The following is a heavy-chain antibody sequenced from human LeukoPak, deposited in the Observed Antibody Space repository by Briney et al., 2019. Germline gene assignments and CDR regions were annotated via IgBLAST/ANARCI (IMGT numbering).Heavy chain of an antibody. Sequence: GASVKVSCKASGYTFTSYYMHWVRQAPGQGLEWMGIINPSGGSTSYAQKFQGRVTMTRDTSTSTVYMELSSLRSEDTAVYYCARSRGYCSGGSCYQDYWGQGTLVTVSS. V-gene: IGHV1-46*01. D-gene: IGHD2-15*01. J-gene: IGHJ4*02. CDR3: ARSRGYCSGGSCYQDY. CDR2: INPSGGST. CDR1: GYTFTSYY.